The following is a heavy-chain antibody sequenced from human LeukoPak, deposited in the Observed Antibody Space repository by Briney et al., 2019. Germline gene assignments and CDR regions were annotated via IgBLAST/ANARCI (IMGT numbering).Heavy chain of an antibody. Sequence: PSETLSLTCTVSDYSISSDYYWGWIRQPPGKGLEWIGNIYHTGSTYYNPSLRSRVTMSGDTSKNQFSLNLTSVTAADTALYYCARVHFYYYYMDVWGKGTTVTVSS. V-gene: IGHV4-38-2*02. CDR3: ARVHFYYYYMDV. CDR2: IYHTGST. J-gene: IGHJ6*03. CDR1: DYSISSDYY. D-gene: IGHD3-10*01.